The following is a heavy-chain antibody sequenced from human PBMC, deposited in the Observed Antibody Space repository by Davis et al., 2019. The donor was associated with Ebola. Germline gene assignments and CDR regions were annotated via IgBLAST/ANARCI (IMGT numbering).Heavy chain of an antibody. V-gene: IGHV3-21*01. Sequence: GESLKISCAASGFTFSSYSMTWVRQAPGKGLEWVSSISSSSSYIYYADSVKGRFTISSDNAKNSLYLQMNSLRAEDTAVYYCARDDDLLGCSGGSCYSTGDYWGQGTLVTVSS. D-gene: IGHD2-15*01. J-gene: IGHJ4*02. CDR3: ARDDDLLGCSGGSCYSTGDY. CDR2: ISSSSSYI. CDR1: GFTFSSYS.